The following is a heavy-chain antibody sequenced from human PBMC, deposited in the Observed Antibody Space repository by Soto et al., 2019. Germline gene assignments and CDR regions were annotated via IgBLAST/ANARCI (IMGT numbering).Heavy chain of an antibody. CDR3: ARGGSGLTRVGWLGP. D-gene: IGHD6-25*01. Sequence: QMQLAQSGGGLVRPGGSLTRSCNASGVTFSDYYMSCVRQPRGTRLVWLSYISDSGSTIYYAYSVRARFTIFGESAANAVYMQPDDLTVAAPAFYYCARGGSGLTRVGWLGPWGPASLVTVAA. CDR2: ISDSGSTI. V-gene: IGHV3-11*01. CDR1: GVTFSDYY. J-gene: IGHJ5*02.